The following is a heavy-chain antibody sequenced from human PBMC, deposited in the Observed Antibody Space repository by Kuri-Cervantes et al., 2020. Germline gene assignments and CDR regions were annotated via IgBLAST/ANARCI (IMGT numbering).Heavy chain of an antibody. CDR1: GGSISSYY. CDR3: VGAPNEYYFDS. J-gene: IGHJ4*02. Sequence: GSLRLSCTVSGGSISSYYWSWIRQPPGKRLELIGCISYSGSTNYSPSLKSRVTISVDTSKNQFSLKLNSVTAADTAVYSCVGAPNEYYFDSWGQGTLVTVSS. V-gene: IGHV4-59*01. D-gene: IGHD2-8*01. CDR2: ISYSGST.